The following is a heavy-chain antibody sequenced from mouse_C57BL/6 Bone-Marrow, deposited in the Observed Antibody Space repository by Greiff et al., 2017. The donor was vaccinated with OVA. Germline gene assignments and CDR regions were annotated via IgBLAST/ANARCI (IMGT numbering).Heavy chain of an antibody. Sequence: QVQLQQPGAELVKPGASVKMSCKASGYTFTSYWITWVKQRPGQGLEWIGDIYPGSGSTNYNEKFKSKATLTVDTSSSTAYMQLSSLTSEDSAVYYCASVTTGVAHWYFEVGGTGTTVTVSA. CDR1: GYTFTSYW. J-gene: IGHJ1*03. CDR3: ASVTTGVAHWYFEV. CDR2: IYPGSGST. V-gene: IGHV1-55*01. D-gene: IGHD1-1*01.